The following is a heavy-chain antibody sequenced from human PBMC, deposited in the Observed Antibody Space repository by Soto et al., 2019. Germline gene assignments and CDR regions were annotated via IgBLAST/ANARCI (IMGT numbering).Heavy chain of an antibody. V-gene: IGHV1-69*01. CDR3: ARAPLHEPETTMAYYCDY. CDR1: GGTFDSYD. Sequence: QVQLVQSGAEVKKPGSSVKVSCKISGGTFDSYDVTWVRQVPGQGLEWMGGIIPGLFKRHYTQKFQGRVTITVDEAASTTYLEFNRLTSEDTAVYYCARAPLHEPETTMAYYCDYWGQGTLVTVSS. CDR2: IIPGLFKR. D-gene: IGHD5-18*01. J-gene: IGHJ4*02.